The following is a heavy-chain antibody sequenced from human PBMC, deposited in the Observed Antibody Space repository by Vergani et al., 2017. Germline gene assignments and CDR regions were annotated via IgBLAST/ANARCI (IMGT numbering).Heavy chain of an antibody. D-gene: IGHD6-13*01. Sequence: VQLVESGGGVVQPGGSLRLSCAASGFTFSSYGMHWVRQAPGKGLEWVAFIRYDGSNKYYADSVKGRFTISRDNSKNTLYLQMNSLRAEDTAVYYCAKDRAAGTLDYWGQGTLVTVSS. CDR2: IRYDGSNK. J-gene: IGHJ4*02. CDR1: GFTFSSYG. V-gene: IGHV3-30*02. CDR3: AKDRAAGTLDY.